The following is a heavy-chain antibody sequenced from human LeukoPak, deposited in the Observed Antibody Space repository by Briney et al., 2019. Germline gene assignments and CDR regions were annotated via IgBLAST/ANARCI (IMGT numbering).Heavy chain of an antibody. J-gene: IGHJ5*01. V-gene: IGHV4-61*02. CDR2: IYSNGNT. CDR3: ARDSVSWFGFDS. D-gene: IGHD3-10*01. CDR1: ADSISSGAYY. Sequence: SETLSLTCTVSADSISSGAYYWSWIRQPAGKGLEWIGRIYSNGNTNYKPSLQSRVTISLDTSKRPFSLQLTSVTAADTAMYYCARDSVSWFGFDSWGQGTLVTVSS.